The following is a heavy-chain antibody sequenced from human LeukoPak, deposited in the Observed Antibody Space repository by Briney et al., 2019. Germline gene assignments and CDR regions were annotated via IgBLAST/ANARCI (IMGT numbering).Heavy chain of an antibody. J-gene: IGHJ3*02. D-gene: IGHD1-26*01. CDR3: AKVFRTREPEDAFDI. CDR1: GFILSSYA. V-gene: IGHV3-23*01. Sequence: GGSLRLSCTVPGFILSSYAMSWVRRAPGKGLEWVSAKSSSDDGKYYADSVRGRFTISRDNSRNTMYLQMNSLRAEDAAVYYCAKVFRTREPEDAFDICGQGKMVTVSS. CDR2: KSSSDDGK.